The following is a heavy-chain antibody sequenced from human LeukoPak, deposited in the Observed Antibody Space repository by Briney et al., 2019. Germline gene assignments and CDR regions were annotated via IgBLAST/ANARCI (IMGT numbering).Heavy chain of an antibody. CDR1: GGSISSGGYY. J-gene: IGHJ1*01. D-gene: IGHD6-19*01. CDR2: IYYSGST. CDR3: VSGSSGWLYFQH. V-gene: IGHV4-31*03. Sequence: SETLSLTCTVSGGSISSGGYYWSWIRQHPGKGLEWIGYIYYSGSTYYNPSLKGRVTISVDTSKNQFSLKLSSVTAADTAVYYCVSGSSGWLYFQHWGQGTLVTVSS.